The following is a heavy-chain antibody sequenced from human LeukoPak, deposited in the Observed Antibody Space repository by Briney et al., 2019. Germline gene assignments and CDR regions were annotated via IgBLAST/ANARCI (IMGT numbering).Heavy chain of an antibody. CDR2: IIPIFGTA. CDR3: ATLTVLQYFDY. Sequence: SVKVSCKASGGTFSSYAISWVRQAPGQGLKWMGGIIPIFGTANYAQKFQGRVTMTEDTSTDTAYMELSSLRSEDTAVYYCATLTVLQYFDYWGQGTLVTVSS. D-gene: IGHD3-16*01. J-gene: IGHJ4*02. V-gene: IGHV1-69*06. CDR1: GGTFSSYA.